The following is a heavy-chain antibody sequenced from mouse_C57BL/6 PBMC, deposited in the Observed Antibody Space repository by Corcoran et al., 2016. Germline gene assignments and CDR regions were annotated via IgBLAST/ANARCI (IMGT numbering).Heavy chain of an antibody. CDR2: IFPGSGST. Sequence: QVQLQQSGPELLKPGASVKISCKASGYTFTDYYLNWVKQRPGQGLEWIGWIFPGSGSTYYNEKFKGKATLTVDKSSSTAYMLLSSLTSEDSAVYFYARSGYGSHYFDYWGQGTTLTVSS. V-gene: IGHV1-75*01. D-gene: IGHD1-1*01. CDR3: ARSGYGSHYFDY. J-gene: IGHJ2*01. CDR1: GYTFTDYY.